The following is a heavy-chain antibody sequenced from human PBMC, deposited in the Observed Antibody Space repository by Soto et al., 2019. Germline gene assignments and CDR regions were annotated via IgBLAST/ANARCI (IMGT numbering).Heavy chain of an antibody. V-gene: IGHV3-30*03. Sequence: GGSLRLSCAASGFTFSSYGMHWVRQAPGKGLEWVAVISYDGSNKYYADSVKGRFTISRDNSKNTLYLQMNSLRAEDTAVYYCARDRWIQLWTYYYYGMDVWGQGTTVTVSS. CDR2: ISYDGSNK. CDR1: GFTFSSYG. CDR3: ARDRWIQLWTYYYYGMDV. J-gene: IGHJ6*02. D-gene: IGHD5-18*01.